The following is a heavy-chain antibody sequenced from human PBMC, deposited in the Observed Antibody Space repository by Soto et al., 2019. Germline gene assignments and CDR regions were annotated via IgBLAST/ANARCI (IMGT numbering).Heavy chain of an antibody. J-gene: IGHJ6*02. CDR2: IYYSGST. D-gene: IGHD3-3*01. CDR1: GGYISSYY. CDR3: ARQYYDFWSGVYYYGMDV. V-gene: IGHV4-59*01. Sequence: SETLPLTCSVAGGYISSYYWRWIRQPPGKGLERIGYIYYSGSTNYNPSLKSRVTISVDTSKNQFSLKLSSVTAADTAVYYFARQYYDFWSGVYYYGMDVWGQGTTVTVSS.